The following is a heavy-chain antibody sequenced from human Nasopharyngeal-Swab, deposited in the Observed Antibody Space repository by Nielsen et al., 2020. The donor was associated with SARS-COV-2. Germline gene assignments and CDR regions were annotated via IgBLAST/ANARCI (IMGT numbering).Heavy chain of an antibody. J-gene: IGHJ4*02. CDR1: GYTFSNYG. CDR3: TSLSRDDYNFDW. D-gene: IGHD5-24*01. CDR2: INVGNGNT. Sequence: ASVKVSCKTSGYTFSNYGLHWVRRAPGQRLEWMGWINVGNGNTKYSQKFQGRVTITRDTSARTVYMELSRLKSEDTAMYYCTSLSRDDYNFDWWGQGTLVTVSS. V-gene: IGHV1-3*01.